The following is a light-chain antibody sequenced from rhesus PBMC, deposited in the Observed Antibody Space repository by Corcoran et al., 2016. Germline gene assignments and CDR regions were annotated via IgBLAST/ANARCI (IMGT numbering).Light chain of an antibody. CDR3: QQYNDLLLT. V-gene: IGKV3-40*03. CDR2: SAY. J-gene: IGKJ4*01. Sequence: EIVMTQSPATLSLSPGETATLSCRASESVGSYLAWYQQKTGPAPKLLVHSAYFRATGNPDRCSGSGSRTEVTLTSSSLEPEDVGVYHCQQYNDLLLTFGGGTKVELK. CDR1: ESVGSY.